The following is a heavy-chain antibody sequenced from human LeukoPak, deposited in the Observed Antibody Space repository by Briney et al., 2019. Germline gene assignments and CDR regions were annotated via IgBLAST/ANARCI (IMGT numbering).Heavy chain of an antibody. CDR1: GYSISSGYY. Sequence: SETLSLTCTVSGYSISSGYYWGWIRQPPGKGLEWIGSIYHSGSTYYNPSLKSRVTISVDTSKNQFSLKLSSVTAADTAVYYCAREIDYGDPGPTSNWFDPWGQGTLVTVSS. J-gene: IGHJ5*02. V-gene: IGHV4-38-2*02. D-gene: IGHD4-17*01. CDR3: AREIDYGDPGPTSNWFDP. CDR2: IYHSGST.